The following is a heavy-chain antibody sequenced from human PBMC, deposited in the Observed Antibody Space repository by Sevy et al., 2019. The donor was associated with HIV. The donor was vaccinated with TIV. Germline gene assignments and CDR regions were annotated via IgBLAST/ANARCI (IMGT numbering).Heavy chain of an antibody. D-gene: IGHD2-2*01. Sequence: ASVKVSCKASGYTFTSYYMHWVRQAPGQGLEWMGIINPSGGSTSYAQKFQGRVTMTRDTSTSTVYMELSSLRSEDTAVYYCARDLGYCNSTSCDFYFDYWGQGTLVTVSS. CDR3: ARDLGYCNSTSCDFYFDY. V-gene: IGHV1-46*01. CDR1: GYTFTSYY. J-gene: IGHJ4*02. CDR2: INPSGGST.